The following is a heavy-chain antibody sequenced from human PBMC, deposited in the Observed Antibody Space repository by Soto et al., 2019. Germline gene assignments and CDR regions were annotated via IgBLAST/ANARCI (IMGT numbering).Heavy chain of an antibody. D-gene: IGHD2-21*02. Sequence: SETLSLTCAIYGGSFSNYHWTWIRQSPGKGLEWIGEIGHSGITKYNPSLESRVSIGLDTSKNQFSLKVNSVTAADTAVYYCGRGEGVETPGKGEFYFYSYAMDAWGQGTTVTVSS. CDR2: IGHSGIT. V-gene: IGHV4-34*01. CDR3: GRGEGVETPGKGEFYFYSYAMDA. J-gene: IGHJ6*02. CDR1: GGSFSNYH.